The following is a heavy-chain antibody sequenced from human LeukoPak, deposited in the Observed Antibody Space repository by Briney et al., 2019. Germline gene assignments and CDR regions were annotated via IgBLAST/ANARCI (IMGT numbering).Heavy chain of an antibody. Sequence: ASVKLSCKASGYTFTSYGISWVRQAPGQGLEWMGWISAYNGNTNYAQKLQGRVTMTTDTSTSTAYMELRSLRSDDTAVYYCARGRSIAVAGDAFDIWGQGTMVTVSS. CDR3: ARGRSIAVAGDAFDI. V-gene: IGHV1-18*01. D-gene: IGHD6-19*01. CDR1: GYTFTSYG. CDR2: ISAYNGNT. J-gene: IGHJ3*02.